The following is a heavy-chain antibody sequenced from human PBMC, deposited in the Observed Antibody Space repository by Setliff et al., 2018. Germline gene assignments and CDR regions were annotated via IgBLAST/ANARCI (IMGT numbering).Heavy chain of an antibody. CDR3: ARTSTARYFDL. J-gene: IGHJ2*01. V-gene: IGHV4-38-2*01. CDR1: DFSVSPVYY. D-gene: IGHD2-2*01. Sequence: PSETLSLTCVVSDFSVSPVYYWGWIRQPPGKGLEWIASIYYSGTTYYNPSFKSRVTMSVDASKSQISLKLDSVTAADTALYHCARTSTARYFDLWGRGTLVTVSS. CDR2: IYYSGTT.